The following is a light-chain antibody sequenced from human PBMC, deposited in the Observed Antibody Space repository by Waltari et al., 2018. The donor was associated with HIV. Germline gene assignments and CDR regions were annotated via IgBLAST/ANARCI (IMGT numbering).Light chain of an antibody. V-gene: IGKV1-NL1*01. CDR3: HQYFSGPFT. CDR1: QDIANS. CDR2: NGV. Sequence: DIQMTQFPSPLFASVGERVTIPCRATQDIANSVSWYQQRPGKVPKVLVYNGVIRHRGVASRFSGSRSCTEYTLTISSLHPEDFSTYYCHQYFSGPFTFGGGTKVEI. J-gene: IGKJ4*01.